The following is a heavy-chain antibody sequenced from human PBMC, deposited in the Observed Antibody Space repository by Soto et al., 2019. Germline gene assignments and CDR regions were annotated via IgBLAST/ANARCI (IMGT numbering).Heavy chain of an antibody. J-gene: IGHJ4*02. D-gene: IGHD3-10*01. CDR2: VRAKAYGGTA. V-gene: IGHV3-49*03. CDR1: GFTFGDHS. Sequence: GGSLRLSCTASGFTFGDHSMSWFRQAPGKGLEWIGLVRAKAYGGTAEYAASVKGRFIISRDDPKTIAYLQMDSLKTEDTAVYYCSRLQRSGDGYDYWGQGTLVTVSS. CDR3: SRLQRSGDGYDY.